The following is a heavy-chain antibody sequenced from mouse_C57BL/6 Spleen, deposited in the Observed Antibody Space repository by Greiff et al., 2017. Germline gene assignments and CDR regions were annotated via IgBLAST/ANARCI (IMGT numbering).Heavy chain of an antibody. J-gene: IGHJ1*03. CDR3: ARESYYGSSYGYFDV. D-gene: IGHD1-1*01. CDR2: IYPGDGDT. V-gene: IGHV1-80*01. Sequence: VQLQQSGAELVKPGASVKISCKASGYAFSSYWMNWVKQRPGKGLEWIGQIYPGDGDTNYNGKFKGKATLTADKSSSTAYMQLSRLTSEDSAVYFCARESYYGSSYGYFDVWGTGTTVTVSS. CDR1: GYAFSSYW.